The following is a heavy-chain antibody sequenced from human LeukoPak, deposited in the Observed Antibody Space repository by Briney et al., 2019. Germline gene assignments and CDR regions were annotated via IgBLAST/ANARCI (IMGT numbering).Heavy chain of an antibody. Sequence: ASVKVSCKASGYTFTGYYMHWVRQAPGQGLEWMGWINPHSGGTNYAQKFQGRVTMTRDTSISTAYMELSRLRSDDTAVYYCARVYCSSTSCYWDYWGQGTLVTVSS. CDR3: ARVYCSSTSCYWDY. V-gene: IGHV1-2*02. CDR1: GYTFTGYY. J-gene: IGHJ4*02. CDR2: INPHSGGT. D-gene: IGHD2-2*01.